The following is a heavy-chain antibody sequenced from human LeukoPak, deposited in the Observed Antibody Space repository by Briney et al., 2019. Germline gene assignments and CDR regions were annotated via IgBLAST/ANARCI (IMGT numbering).Heavy chain of an antibody. Sequence: ASVKVSCKASGYTFTSYAMHWVRQAPGQRLECMGWINTGNGNTKYSQKFQGRVTMTTDTSTNTAYMELRGLRSDDTAIYYCARGEGRSASPFFFDSWGQGTLVTVSS. CDR3: ARGEGRSASPFFFDS. V-gene: IGHV1-3*04. CDR1: GYTFTSYA. J-gene: IGHJ4*02. CDR2: INTGNGNT. D-gene: IGHD2-21*01.